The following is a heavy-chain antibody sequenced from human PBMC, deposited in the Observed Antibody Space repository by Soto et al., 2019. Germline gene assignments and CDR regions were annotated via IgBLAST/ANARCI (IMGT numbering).Heavy chain of an antibody. V-gene: IGHV4-31*03. Sequence: QVQLQESGPGLVKPSQTLSLSCTVSGGSISTGGDGDHWAWIRQRPEKGLEWIGYIYFTGTTYYTPSRQLRVNISVDTSKNQFALKLTSVTAADTAVYYCARSAASLGGGWFDPWGQGTLVTVSS. CDR3: ARSAASLGGGWFDP. J-gene: IGHJ5*02. CDR1: GGSISTGGDGDH. CDR2: IYFTGTT. D-gene: IGHD3-16*01.